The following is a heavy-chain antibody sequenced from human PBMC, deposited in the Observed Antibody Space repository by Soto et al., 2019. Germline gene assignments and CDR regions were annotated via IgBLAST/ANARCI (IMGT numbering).Heavy chain of an antibody. V-gene: IGHV4-31*03. J-gene: IGHJ2*01. Sequence: QVQLQESGPGLVKPSQTLSLTCTVSGGSISSGGHYWSWFRQRPGRGLEWIGYIYYSGSTYYTPSLRSRVVMSVDTSKNQFSLQLTSVTAADTAVYYCAKDGMSGVGWYFDLWGRGTLVTVSS. CDR3: AKDGMSGVGWYFDL. D-gene: IGHD1-26*01. CDR1: GGSISSGGHY. CDR2: IYYSGST.